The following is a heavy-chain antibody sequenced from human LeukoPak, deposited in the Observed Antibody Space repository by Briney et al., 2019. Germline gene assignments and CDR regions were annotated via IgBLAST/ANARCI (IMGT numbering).Heavy chain of an antibody. D-gene: IGHD3-10*01. CDR1: GYTFTSYG. CDR2: ISAYNGNT. J-gene: IGHJ6*03. Sequence: ASVKVSCKASGYTFTSYGISWVRQAPGQGLEWMGWISAYNGNTNYAQKLQGRVTMTTDTSTSTAYMELRSLRSDDTAVYYCARVLGITMVRGVIYYYYYMDVWGKGTTVTVSS. V-gene: IGHV1-18*01. CDR3: ARVLGITMVRGVIYYYYYMDV.